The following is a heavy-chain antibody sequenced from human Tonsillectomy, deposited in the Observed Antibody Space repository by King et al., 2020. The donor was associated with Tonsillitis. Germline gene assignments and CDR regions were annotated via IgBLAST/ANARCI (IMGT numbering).Heavy chain of an antibody. V-gene: IGHV7-4-1*02. Sequence: QLVQSGSELKKPGASVKVSCKASGYTFTGYVMNWVRQAPGQGLQWMGWINTNTGNTKYAQDFTGRLVFSLDTSVSTAYMEIKNLTADDTAVYYCARDAGGYRTYDLDYWGQGTLVTVSS. CDR2: INTNTGNT. CDR3: ARDAGGYRTYDLDY. J-gene: IGHJ4*02. D-gene: IGHD5-12*01. CDR1: GYTFTGYV.